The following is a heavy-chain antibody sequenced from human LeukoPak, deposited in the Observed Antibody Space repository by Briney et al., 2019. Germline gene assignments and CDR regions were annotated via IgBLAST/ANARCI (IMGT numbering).Heavy chain of an antibody. Sequence: GGSLRLSCAASGFTFSSYGMHWVRQAPGKGLEWVAFIGYDGSNKYYADSMKGRFTISRDNSKNTLYLQMNSLRAEDTAVYYCARNIPVTRWGYWGQGTLVTVSS. CDR1: GFTFSSYG. CDR3: ARNIPVTRWGY. CDR2: IGYDGSNK. J-gene: IGHJ4*02. D-gene: IGHD2-21*01. V-gene: IGHV3-33*01.